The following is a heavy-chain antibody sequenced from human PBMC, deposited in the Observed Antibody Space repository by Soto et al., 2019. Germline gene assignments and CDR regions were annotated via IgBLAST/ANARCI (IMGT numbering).Heavy chain of an antibody. CDR1: GASISSGNYY. J-gene: IGHJ4*02. CDR2: IYYTGST. V-gene: IGHV4-31*03. CDR3: ARGREEAGGPFDF. Sequence: QVQLQESGPGLVKPSQTLSLTCSVSGASISSGNYYWSWIRQHPGKGLEWIGYIYYTGSTYYNPSLRSRITISEDMSKNYFSLRLSSVTAADTAVYYCARGREEAGGPFDFWGQGTLVTVSS. D-gene: IGHD3-10*01.